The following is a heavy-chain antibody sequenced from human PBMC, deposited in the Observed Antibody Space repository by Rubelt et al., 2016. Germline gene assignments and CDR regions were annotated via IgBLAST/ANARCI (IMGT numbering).Heavy chain of an antibody. Sequence: QVQLQQWGAGLLKPSETLSLTCAVYGGSFSGYYWSWIRQPPGKGLEWIGEVNQSGDTNYNPSLKSRGIISVDTSKSQFSLNFSSVTAADTAVYYCARKVVVSPIRIWGQGTMVTVSS. D-gene: IGHD2-15*01. CDR1: GGSFSGYY. CDR2: VNQSGDT. CDR3: ARKVVVSPIRI. J-gene: IGHJ3*02. V-gene: IGHV4-34*01.